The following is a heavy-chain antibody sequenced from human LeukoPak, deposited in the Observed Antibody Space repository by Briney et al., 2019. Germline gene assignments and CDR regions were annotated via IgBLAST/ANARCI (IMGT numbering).Heavy chain of an antibody. J-gene: IGHJ4*02. Sequence: PGGPLRLSCAASGFTFSNYWMSWVRQTPGKGLEWVANIKEDGSDKYYVDSLKGRFTISRDNAKNSLYLQMNSLRAEDTAVYYCAKDRTRQAYWGQGTLVTVSS. D-gene: IGHD3-3*01. CDR1: GFTFSNYW. V-gene: IGHV3-7*03. CDR2: IKEDGSDK. CDR3: AKDRTRQAY.